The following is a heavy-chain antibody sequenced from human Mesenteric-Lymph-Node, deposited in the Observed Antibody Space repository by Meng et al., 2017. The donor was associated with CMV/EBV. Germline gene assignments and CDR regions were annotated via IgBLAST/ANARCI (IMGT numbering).Heavy chain of an antibody. J-gene: IGHJ6*02. V-gene: IGHV1-69*08. CDR3: ARVPTDAGMYYYYGVDV. CDR1: TIRSYT. Sequence: TIRSYTISWVRQAPGQGLEWMGRIIPILGTAAYAQKFQGRLTITADESTSTAYMELSSLRPDDTAVYYCARVPTDAGMYYYYGVDVWGQGTTVTVSS. D-gene: IGHD1-14*01. CDR2: IIPILGTA.